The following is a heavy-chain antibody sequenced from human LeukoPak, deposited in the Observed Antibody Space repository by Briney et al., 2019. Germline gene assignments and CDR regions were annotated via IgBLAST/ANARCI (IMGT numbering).Heavy chain of an antibody. CDR2: VSYDGRNK. J-gene: IGHJ6*02. CDR3: AKDYGYYSSYYYGMDV. D-gene: IGHD4-11*01. CDR1: GFTFSSSG. V-gene: IGHV3-30*18. Sequence: PGGSLRLSCAASGFTFSSSGMHWVRQAPGKGLEWVAVVSYDGRNKYYADSVKGRFTISRDNSKNTLYMQMNSLRAEDTAVYYCAKDYGYYSSYYYGMDVWGQETTVTVSS.